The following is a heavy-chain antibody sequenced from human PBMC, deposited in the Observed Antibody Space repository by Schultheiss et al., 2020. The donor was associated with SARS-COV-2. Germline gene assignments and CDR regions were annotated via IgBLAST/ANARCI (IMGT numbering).Heavy chain of an antibody. CDR1: GGSISSYY. V-gene: IGHV4-34*01. CDR2: IYHSGST. J-gene: IGHJ3*02. D-gene: IGHD3-10*01. Sequence: SETLSLTCTVSGGSISSYYWSWIRQPPGKGLEWIGEIYHSGSTNYNPSLKSRVTISVDTSKNQFSLQLNSVTPEDTAVYYCARDLGSYYDAFDIWGQGTMVTVSS. CDR3: ARDLGSYYDAFDI.